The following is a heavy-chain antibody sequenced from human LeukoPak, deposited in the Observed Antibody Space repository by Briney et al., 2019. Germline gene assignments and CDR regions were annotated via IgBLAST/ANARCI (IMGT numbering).Heavy chain of an antibody. CDR2: ISGSGGST. V-gene: IGHV3-23*01. J-gene: IGHJ4*02. D-gene: IGHD5-12*01. CDR1: GFTFSSYA. Sequence: GGSLRLSCAASGFTFSSYAMSWVRQAPGKGLEWVSAISGSGGSTYYADSVKGRFTISRDNAMNSLYLEMNSLRAEDTAVYYCARDFAYSGYDWYFDYWGQGTLVTVSS. CDR3: ARDFAYSGYDWYFDY.